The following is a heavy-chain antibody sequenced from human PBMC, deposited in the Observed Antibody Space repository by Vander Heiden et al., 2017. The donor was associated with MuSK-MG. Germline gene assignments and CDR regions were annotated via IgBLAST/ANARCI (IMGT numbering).Heavy chain of an antibody. J-gene: IGHJ4*02. V-gene: IGHV3-49*03. CDR2: IRSKAYGGTT. Sequence: ESGGGLVQPGRSLRLSCTASGFTFGDYAMSWFRQAPGKGLEWVGFIRSKAYGGTTEYAASVKGRFTISRDDSKSIAYLQMNSLKTEDTAVYYCTRGVHSDGSPGRLYFDYWGQGTLGTVA. CDR1: GFTFGDYA. CDR3: TRGVHSDGSPGRLYFDY. D-gene: IGHD2-2*03.